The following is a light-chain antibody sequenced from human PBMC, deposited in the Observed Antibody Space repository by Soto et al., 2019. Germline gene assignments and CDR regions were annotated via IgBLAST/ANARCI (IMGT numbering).Light chain of an antibody. J-gene: IGKJ4*01. V-gene: IGKV1-12*01. CDR3: QQTRSSPLT. CDR1: QAITSW. Sequence: DIHVTQSPSSVSASVGDRVTITCRASQAITSWLAWYQQKPGRAPKLLIYGASSLQSGAPSRFTGSGSGTDFPLTISSLQPDDAAVYYCQQTRSSPLTFGGGTKVEI. CDR2: GAS.